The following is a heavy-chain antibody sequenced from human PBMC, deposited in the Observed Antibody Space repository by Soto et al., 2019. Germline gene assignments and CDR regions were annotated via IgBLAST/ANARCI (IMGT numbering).Heavy chain of an antibody. CDR3: ARPGSGSSGWHGYYGMDV. V-gene: IGHV1-18*04. Sequence: QVQLVQSGAEVKKPGASVKVSCKASGYTFTSYGISWVRQAPGQGLEWMGWISAYNGNTNYAQKLQGRVTITTDTSTSTAYMELRSLRSDDTAVYYCARPGSGSSGWHGYYGMDVWGQGTTVTVSS. D-gene: IGHD6-19*01. J-gene: IGHJ6*02. CDR1: GYTFTSYG. CDR2: ISAYNGNT.